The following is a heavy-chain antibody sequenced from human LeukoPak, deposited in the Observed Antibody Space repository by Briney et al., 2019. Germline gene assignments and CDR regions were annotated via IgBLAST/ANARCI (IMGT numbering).Heavy chain of an antibody. Sequence: ASVKVSCKASGGTFSSYAISWVRQAPGQGLEWMGWISAYNGKTKYAEKFQGRVTMTTETSTTTAYMELRSLRSDDTAVYYCARDVGYYYDSSGYYTPAWGQGTLVTVSS. V-gene: IGHV1-18*01. J-gene: IGHJ5*02. D-gene: IGHD3-22*01. CDR1: GGTFSSYA. CDR3: ARDVGYYYDSSGYYTPA. CDR2: ISAYNGKT.